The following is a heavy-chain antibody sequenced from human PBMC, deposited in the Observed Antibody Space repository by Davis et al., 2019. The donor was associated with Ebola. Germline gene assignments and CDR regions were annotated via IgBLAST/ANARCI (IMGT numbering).Heavy chain of an antibody. D-gene: IGHD3-9*01. J-gene: IGHJ6*02. V-gene: IGHV4-34*01. CDR1: VGSFRGYY. CDR3: ARGQHDLLTGARYAMDG. CDR2: INYSGGT. Sequence: GSLRLSCAVYVGSFRGYYWSWVRQPPGKGLEWIGEINYSGGTNYSPSLKSRVTISADTSKNQFSLKLNSVTAADTAVYYCARGQHDLLTGARYAMDGWGRGTTVIVSS.